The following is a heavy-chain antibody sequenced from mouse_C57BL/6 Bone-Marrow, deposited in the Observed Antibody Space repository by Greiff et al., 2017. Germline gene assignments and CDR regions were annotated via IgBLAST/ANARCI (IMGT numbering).Heavy chain of an antibody. Sequence: VQLQQPGPELVKPGASVKISCKASGYAFSSSWMNWVKQRPGKGLEWIGRIYPGAGDTNYNGKFKGKATLTAHKSSSTAYMQLSSLTSDDSAVYFCARDYYVSSYWYFDVWGTGTTVTVSS. D-gene: IGHD1-1*01. V-gene: IGHV1-82*01. CDR1: GYAFSSSW. J-gene: IGHJ1*03. CDR2: IYPGAGDT. CDR3: ARDYYVSSYWYFDV.